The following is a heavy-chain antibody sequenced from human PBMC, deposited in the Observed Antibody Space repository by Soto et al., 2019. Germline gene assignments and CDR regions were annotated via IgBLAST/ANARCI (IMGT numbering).Heavy chain of an antibody. CDR2: IYPGDSDT. Sequence: PGESLKISCKCSGYSFTSYWIGLVRQMPGKGLEWMGIIYPGDSDTRYSPSFQGQVTISADKSISTAYLQWSSLKASDTAMYYCACLPLQSPSVGESPYYFDYWGQGTLVTVSS. CDR3: ACLPLQSPSVGESPYYFDY. D-gene: IGHD2-15*01. J-gene: IGHJ4*02. V-gene: IGHV5-51*01. CDR1: GYSFTSYW.